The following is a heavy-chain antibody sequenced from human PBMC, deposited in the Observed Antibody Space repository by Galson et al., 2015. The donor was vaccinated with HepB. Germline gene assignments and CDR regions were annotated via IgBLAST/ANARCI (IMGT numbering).Heavy chain of an antibody. V-gene: IGHV1-69*02. CDR1: GGTFSSYT. CDR2: IIPILGIA. J-gene: IGHJ3*02. CDR3: ASWRSSWYDVTPDAFDI. D-gene: IGHD6-13*01. Sequence: SVKVSCKASGGTFSSYTISWVRQAPGQGLEWMGRIIPILGIANYAQKFQGRVTITADKSTSTAYMELSSLRSEDTAVYYCASWRSSWYDVTPDAFDIWGQGTMVTVSS.